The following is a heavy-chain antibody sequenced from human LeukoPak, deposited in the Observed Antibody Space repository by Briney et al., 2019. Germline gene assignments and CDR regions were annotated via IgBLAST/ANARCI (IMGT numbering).Heavy chain of an antibody. V-gene: IGHV3-72*01. D-gene: IGHD1-26*01. J-gene: IGHJ4*02. CDR2: SRSKINSYST. Sequence: GGSLRLSCAASGISFSDYYMDWVRQAPGKGLEWVGRSRSKINSYSTEYGASVRGRFTISRDGSGNSMSLQMNSLRAEDTAVYYCATEQGEWELPYYFDYWGQGTLVTVSS. CDR1: GISFSDYY. CDR3: ATEQGEWELPYYFDY.